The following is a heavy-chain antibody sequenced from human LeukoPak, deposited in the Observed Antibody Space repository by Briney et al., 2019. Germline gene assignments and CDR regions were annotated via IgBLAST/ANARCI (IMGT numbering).Heavy chain of an antibody. D-gene: IGHD6-13*01. Sequence: GGSLRLSCAASGFTFSSYGMHWVRQAPGKGLEWVAVISYDGSNKYYADSVKGRFTISRDNSKNTLYLQMNSLRAEDTAVYYCAKGYSSSWWYAFDIWGQGTMVTVS. CDR1: GFTFSSYG. J-gene: IGHJ3*02. CDR2: ISYDGSNK. CDR3: AKGYSSSWWYAFDI. V-gene: IGHV3-30*18.